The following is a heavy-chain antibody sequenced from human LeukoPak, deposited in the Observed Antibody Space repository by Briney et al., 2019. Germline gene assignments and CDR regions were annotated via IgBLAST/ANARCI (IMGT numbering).Heavy chain of an antibody. Sequence: PGGSLRLSCAASGFIFSSYWMNWVRQAPGKGLEWVSYISSSGRSVHYTESVKGRFTVSRDNAKTSVYLQMNSLRDEDTAVYYCARDLGPVRTNDYWGQGTLVTVSS. J-gene: IGHJ4*02. CDR1: GFIFSSYW. V-gene: IGHV3-48*02. CDR2: ISSSGRSV. CDR3: ARDLGPVRTNDY. D-gene: IGHD3-16*01.